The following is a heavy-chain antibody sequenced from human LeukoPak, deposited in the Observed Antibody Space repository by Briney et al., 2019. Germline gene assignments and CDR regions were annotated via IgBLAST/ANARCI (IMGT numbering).Heavy chain of an antibody. Sequence: GRSLRLSCAATGFSFKDYGMHWVRRPPGKGLEWVSAINWNGGSTDYADSVKGRFTISRDNAKNSLYLQLSSLRPEDTAVYYCAKHLRATNTYSFFGLDVWGLGTTVTVSS. D-gene: IGHD1-26*01. CDR2: INWNGGST. J-gene: IGHJ6*02. V-gene: IGHV3-9*01. CDR1: GFSFKDYG. CDR3: AKHLRATNTYSFFGLDV.